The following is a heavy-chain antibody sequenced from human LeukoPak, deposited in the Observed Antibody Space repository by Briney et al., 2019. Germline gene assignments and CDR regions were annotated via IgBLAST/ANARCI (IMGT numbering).Heavy chain of an antibody. CDR2: IYYSGST. CDR1: GGSISSYY. J-gene: IGHJ5*02. Sequence: PSETLSLTCTVSGGSISSYYWSWIRQPPGKGLEWIGYIYYSGSTNYNPSLKSRVTISVDTSKNQFSLKLSSATAADTAVYYCARAGDSSGYYWTFDPWGQGTLVTVSS. D-gene: IGHD3-22*01. V-gene: IGHV4-59*01. CDR3: ARAGDSSGYYWTFDP.